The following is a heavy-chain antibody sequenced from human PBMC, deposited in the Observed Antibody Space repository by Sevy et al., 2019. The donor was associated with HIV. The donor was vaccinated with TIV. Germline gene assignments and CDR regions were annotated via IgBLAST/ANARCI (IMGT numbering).Heavy chain of an antibody. CDR3: AGENAWGRGYS. V-gene: IGHV4-59*08. CDR1: GGSITSLY. D-gene: IGHD1-26*01. Sequence: WETLSLTCTVSGGSITSLYWNWIPQPPGKGLEWIANIDYNGHINYNPSLKSRVTLSLDTSKNQFSLRLSSVTAADTAMYYCAGENAWGRGYSWGQGTLVTVSS. CDR2: IDYNGHI. J-gene: IGHJ4*02.